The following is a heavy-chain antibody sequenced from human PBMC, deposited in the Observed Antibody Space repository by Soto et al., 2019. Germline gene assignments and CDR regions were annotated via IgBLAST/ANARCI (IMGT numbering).Heavy chain of an antibody. CDR1: GFTVSSYS. V-gene: IGHV3-21*01. Sequence: EVQLVESGGGLVKPGGSLRLSCAASGFTVSSYSMNWVRQAPGKGLEWVSSISSSSSYIYYADSVKGRFTISRDNAKNSLYLQMNSLRAEDTAVYYCAREGRRYFDLWGRGTLVTVSS. CDR2: ISSSSSYI. CDR3: AREGRRYFDL. J-gene: IGHJ2*01.